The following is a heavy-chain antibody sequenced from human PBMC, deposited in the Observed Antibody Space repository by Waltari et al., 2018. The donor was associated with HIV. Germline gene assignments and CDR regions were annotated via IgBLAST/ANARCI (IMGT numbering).Heavy chain of an antibody. D-gene: IGHD3-3*01. J-gene: IGHJ3*02. CDR1: GGSFRGYY. V-gene: IGHV4-34*01. Sequence: QVQLQQWGAGLLKPSETLSLTCAVYGGSFRGYYWSWIRQPPGKGLEWIGEINHSGSTNYNPSLKSRVTISVDTSKNQFSLKLSSVTAADTAVYYCARASAGDAFDIWGQGTMVTVSS. CDR2: INHSGST. CDR3: ARASAGDAFDI.